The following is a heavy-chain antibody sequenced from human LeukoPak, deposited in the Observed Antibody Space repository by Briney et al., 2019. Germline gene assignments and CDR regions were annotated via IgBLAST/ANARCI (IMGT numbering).Heavy chain of an antibody. Sequence: GGSLRLSCAASGFIFSSYAMSWVRQAPGRGLEWVSTISGSGGSTYYADSVKGRFTISRDNSKNTLYLQMNSLRAEDTAVYYCAKPHGSGYRPFDIWGQGTMVTVSS. V-gene: IGHV3-23*01. CDR3: AKPHGSGYRPFDI. J-gene: IGHJ3*02. D-gene: IGHD3-22*01. CDR2: ISGSGGST. CDR1: GFIFSSYA.